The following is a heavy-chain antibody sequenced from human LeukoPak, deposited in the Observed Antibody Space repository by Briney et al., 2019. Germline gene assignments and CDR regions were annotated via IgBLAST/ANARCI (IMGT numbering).Heavy chain of an antibody. J-gene: IGHJ6*03. Sequence: SETLSLTCTVSGGSISSYYWSWIRQPAGKGLEWIGCIYTSGSTNYNPSLKSRVTMSVDTSKNQFSLKLSSVTAADTAVYYCARSLFRMYYYYMDVWGKGTTVTVSS. CDR2: IYTSGST. CDR1: GGSISSYY. V-gene: IGHV4-4*07. CDR3: ARSLFRMYYYYMDV. D-gene: IGHD3-10*01.